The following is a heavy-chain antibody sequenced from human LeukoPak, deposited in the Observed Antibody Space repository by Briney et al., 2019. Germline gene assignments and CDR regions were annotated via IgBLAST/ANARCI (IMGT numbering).Heavy chain of an antibody. D-gene: IGHD2-2*01. CDR3: ARGYCSSTSCYQRPVGFDP. CDR1: GGSISSGSYY. Sequence: PSQTLSLTCTVSGGSISSGSYYWGWIRQPAGKGLEWIGRIYTSGSTNYNPSLKSRFTISVDTSKNQFSLKLSSVTAADTAVYYCARGYCSSTSCYQRPVGFDPWGQGTLVTVSS. J-gene: IGHJ5*02. CDR2: IYTSGST. V-gene: IGHV4-61*02.